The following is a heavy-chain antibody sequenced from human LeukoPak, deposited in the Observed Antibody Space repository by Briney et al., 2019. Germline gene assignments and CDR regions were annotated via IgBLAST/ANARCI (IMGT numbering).Heavy chain of an antibody. Sequence: PGGSLRLSCAASGFTFSSYGMHWVRQAPGKGLEWVAFIRYDGSNKYYADSVKGRFTISRDNSKNTLYLQMNSLRAEDTAVYYCAKGTGCSSTSCYGGGFDYWGQGTLVTVSS. J-gene: IGHJ4*02. CDR2: IRYDGSNK. V-gene: IGHV3-30*02. CDR3: AKGTGCSSTSCYGGGFDY. CDR1: GFTFSSYG. D-gene: IGHD2-2*01.